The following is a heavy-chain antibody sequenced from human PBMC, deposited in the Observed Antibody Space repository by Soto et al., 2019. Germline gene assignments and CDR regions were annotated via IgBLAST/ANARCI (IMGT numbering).Heavy chain of an antibody. CDR3: ATEGDDGDYFDH. CDR1: GASITSPGFS. CDR2: IYHSGGT. Sequence: QLQLQESGSGLVKPSQTLSLTCAVSGASITSPGFSCAWIRQPPGKGLEWIGYIYHSGGTYYNPSLTSRVTISPDGSNNPFSLTLSSVTAADTAVYYCATEGDDGDYFDHWGQGTLVTISS. V-gene: IGHV4-30-2*01. D-gene: IGHD4-17*01. J-gene: IGHJ4*02.